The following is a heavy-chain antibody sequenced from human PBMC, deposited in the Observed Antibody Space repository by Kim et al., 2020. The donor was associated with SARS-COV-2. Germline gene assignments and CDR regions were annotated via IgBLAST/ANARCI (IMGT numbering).Heavy chain of an antibody. J-gene: IGHJ4*02. V-gene: IGHV1-18*01. D-gene: IGHD3-3*01. Sequence: TKAQKLQGRVTITTDTSTNTAYMELRSLRSDDTAVYYGARLEPKLAPGDYWGQGTLVTVSS. CDR3: ARLEPKLAPGDY.